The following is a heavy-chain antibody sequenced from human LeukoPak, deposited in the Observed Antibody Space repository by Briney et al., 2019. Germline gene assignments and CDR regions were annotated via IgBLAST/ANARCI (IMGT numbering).Heavy chain of an antibody. CDR2: IYYSGST. J-gene: IGHJ4*02. CDR1: GGSISSGDYY. V-gene: IGHV4-30-4*01. CDR3: ARAVDSSGWPYPDY. D-gene: IGHD6-19*01. Sequence: PSQTLSLTCTVSGGSISSGDYYWSWIRQPPGKGLEWIGCIYYSGSTYYNPSLKSRVTISVDTSKNQFSLKLSSVTAADTAVYYCARAVDSSGWPYPDYWGQGTLVTVSS.